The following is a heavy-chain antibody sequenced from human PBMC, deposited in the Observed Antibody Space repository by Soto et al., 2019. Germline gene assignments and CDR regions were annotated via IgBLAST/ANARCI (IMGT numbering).Heavy chain of an antibody. CDR2: ISGSGGST. J-gene: IGHJ4*02. D-gene: IGHD3-3*01. CDR1: GFTFSSYA. V-gene: IGHV3-23*01. CDR3: AKGTYYDFWSGYSFYFDY. Sequence: GGSLRLSCAASGFTFSSYAMSWVRQAPGKGLEWVSAISGSGGSTYYADSVKGRFTISRDNSKNTLYLQMNSLRAEDTAVYYCAKGTYYDFWSGYSFYFDYWGQGTLVTVSS.